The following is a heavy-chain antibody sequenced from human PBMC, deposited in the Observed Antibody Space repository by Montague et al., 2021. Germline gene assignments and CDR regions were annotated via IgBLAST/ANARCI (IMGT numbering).Heavy chain of an antibody. CDR1: GGSISRRPYY. CDR3: ARLTFAIGDTPEVFDI. D-gene: IGHD3/OR15-3a*01. CDR2: ISYNGSP. Sequence: SETLSLTCSVSGGSISRRPYYWAWIRQPPGKGLEWIATISYNGSPYSDSALKSRVTISVDTSKNQLSLRLTSVTATDTAVYDCARLTFAIGDTPEVFDIWGQGTTVTVSS. V-gene: IGHV4-39*01. J-gene: IGHJ3*02.